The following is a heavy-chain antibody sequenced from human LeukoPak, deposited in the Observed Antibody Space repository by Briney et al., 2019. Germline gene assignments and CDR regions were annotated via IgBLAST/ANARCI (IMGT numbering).Heavy chain of an antibody. V-gene: IGHV4-61*02. CDR1: GGSISSGSYY. CDR3: ARYHVLNRGVNWFDP. J-gene: IGHJ5*02. Sequence: SETLSLTCTVSGGSISSGSYYWSWIRQPAGKGLEWIGRIEASGNTNYNPSLNSRVTISVDTSKNQFSLKLSSVTAADTAVYYCARYHVLNRGVNWFDPWGQGTLVTVSS. CDR2: IEASGNT. D-gene: IGHD2-2*01.